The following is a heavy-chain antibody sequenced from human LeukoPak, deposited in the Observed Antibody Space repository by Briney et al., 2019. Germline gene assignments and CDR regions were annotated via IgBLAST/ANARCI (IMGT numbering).Heavy chain of an antibody. CDR3: ARGMSTGDYYYYYMDV. Sequence: GGSLRLSCAASGFTVSSNYMSWVRQAPGKGLEWVSVIYSGGSTYYADSVKGRFTISRDNPKNTLYLQMNSLRAEDTAVYYCARGMSTGDYYYYYMDVWGKGTTVTVSS. CDR1: GFTVSSNY. V-gene: IGHV3-53*01. D-gene: IGHD5/OR15-5a*01. J-gene: IGHJ6*03. CDR2: IYSGGST.